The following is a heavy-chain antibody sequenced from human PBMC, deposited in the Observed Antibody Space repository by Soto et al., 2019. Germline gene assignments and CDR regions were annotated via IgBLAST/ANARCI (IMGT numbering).Heavy chain of an antibody. CDR1: GGSISSNNYY. J-gene: IGHJ4*02. CDR3: ARHPGYAVPTVYATHYFDY. V-gene: IGHV4-39*01. Sequence: PSETLSLTCTVSGGSISSNNYYWGWIRQPPGKGLEWIGSIYYSGSTYYNPSLKSRVTMSVDTSKSQCSLRLSSVTAADTAVYYCARHPGYAVPTVYATHYFDYWGQGILVTVSS. CDR2: IYYSGST. D-gene: IGHD2-8*01.